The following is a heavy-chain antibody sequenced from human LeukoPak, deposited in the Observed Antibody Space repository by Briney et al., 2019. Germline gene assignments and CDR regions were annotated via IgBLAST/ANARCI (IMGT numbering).Heavy chain of an antibody. D-gene: IGHD3-10*01. CDR1: GGSFSGYY. J-gene: IGHJ6*02. CDR2: TNHSGST. CDR3: ARVGVRGVTYYYYYGMDV. V-gene: IGHV4-34*01. Sequence: SETLSLTCAVYGGSFSGYYWSWIRQPPGKGLEWIGETNHSGSTNYNPSLKSRVTISVDTSKNQFSLKLSSVTAADTAVYYCARVGVRGVTYYYYYGMDVWGQGTTVTVSS.